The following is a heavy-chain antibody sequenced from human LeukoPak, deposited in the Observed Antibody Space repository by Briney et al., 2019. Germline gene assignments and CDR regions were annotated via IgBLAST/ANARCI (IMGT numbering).Heavy chain of an antibody. CDR3: ARQAALDDLFDAFDF. Sequence: KVGESLKISCKASGYSFTTSSIGWVRQMPGEGLEYMGIIFPGDSDVRYSPSFRGQVTISADNSINTAYLQWSSLKASDTALYYCARQAALDDLFDAFDFWGQGTVVTVSS. CDR2: IFPGDSDV. CDR1: GYSFTTSS. D-gene: IGHD1-1*01. J-gene: IGHJ3*01. V-gene: IGHV5-51*01.